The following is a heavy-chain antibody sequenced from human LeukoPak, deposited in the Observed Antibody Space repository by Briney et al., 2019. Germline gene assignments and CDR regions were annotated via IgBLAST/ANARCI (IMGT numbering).Heavy chain of an antibody. V-gene: IGHV1-69*13. CDR3: AVEGGYSYGYRTDAFDI. Sequence: EASVKVSCKASGGTFSSYAISWVRQAPGQGLEWMGGIIPIFGTANYAQKFQGRVTITADESTSTAYMELSSLRSEDTAVYYCAVEGGYSYGYRTDAFDIWGQGTMVTVSS. J-gene: IGHJ3*02. CDR2: IIPIFGTA. CDR1: GGTFSSYA. D-gene: IGHD5-18*01.